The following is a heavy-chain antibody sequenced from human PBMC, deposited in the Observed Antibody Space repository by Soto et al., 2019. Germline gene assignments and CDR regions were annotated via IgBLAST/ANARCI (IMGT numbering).Heavy chain of an antibody. D-gene: IGHD5-18*01. CDR2: ISAYNGNT. Sequence: QVQLVQSGAEVKKPGASVKVSCKASGYTFTSYGISWVRQAPGQGLEWMGWISAYNGNTNNAQKLQGRVTMTTDATPSTAYNELRSLREQDTAVYYCARGGGYSYGPRYGMEVGGQQTTVTVSS. J-gene: IGHJ6*02. CDR1: GYTFTSYG. V-gene: IGHV1-18*04. CDR3: ARGGGYSYGPRYGMEV.